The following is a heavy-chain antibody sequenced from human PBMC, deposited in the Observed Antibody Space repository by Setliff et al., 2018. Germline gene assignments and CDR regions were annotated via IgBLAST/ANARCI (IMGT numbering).Heavy chain of an antibody. CDR2: IYYSGST. J-gene: IGHJ6*02. CDR3: ARVSQLVVLSLYYYYGMDV. CDR1: GGSISSSIYY. D-gene: IGHD6-6*01. V-gene: IGHV4-39*07. Sequence: PSETLSLTCTVSGGSISSSIYYWGWIRQPPGKGLEWIGSIYYSGSTYYNPSLKSRVTISVDTSKNQFSLKLSSVTAADTAVYYCARVSQLVVLSLYYYYGMDVRGQGTTVTVSS.